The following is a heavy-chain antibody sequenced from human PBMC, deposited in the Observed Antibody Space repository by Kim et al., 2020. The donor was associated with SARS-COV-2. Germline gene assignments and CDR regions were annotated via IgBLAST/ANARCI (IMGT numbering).Heavy chain of an antibody. Sequence: SETLSLTCAVYGGSFSGYYWSWIRQPPGKGLEWIGEINHSGSTNYNPSLKSRVTISVDTSKNQFSLKLSSVTAADTAVYYCARVDSGSYGCDYWGQGTLVTVSS. CDR1: GGSFSGYY. V-gene: IGHV4-34*01. CDR3: ARVDSGSYGCDY. CDR2: INHSGST. J-gene: IGHJ4*02. D-gene: IGHD1-26*01.